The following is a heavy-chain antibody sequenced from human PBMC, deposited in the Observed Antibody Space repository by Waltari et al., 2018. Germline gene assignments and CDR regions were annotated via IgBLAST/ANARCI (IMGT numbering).Heavy chain of an antibody. D-gene: IGHD2-8*01. V-gene: IGHV4-34*01. CDR2: INHSGST. J-gene: IGHJ4*02. CDR3: ARGSLVYARLGHDH. CDR1: GGSFSGYY. Sequence: QVQLQQWGAGLLKPSETLSLTCAVYGGSFSGYYWSWIRQPPGKGLEWIGEINHSGSTNYNPSLKSRVTISVDTSKNQFSLKLSSVTAADTAVYYCARGSLVYARLGHDHWGQGTLVTVSS.